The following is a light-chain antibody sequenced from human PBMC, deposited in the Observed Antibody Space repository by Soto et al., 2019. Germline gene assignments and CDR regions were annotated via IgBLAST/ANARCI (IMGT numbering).Light chain of an antibody. J-gene: IGLJ1*01. CDR3: SSYTDRKHLV. CDR1: SSGIGGYNS. CDR2: DVT. Sequence: QSVLTQSPSASGSPGQSVTISCTGTSSGIGGYNSVSWYQQHPGKAPKVMIYDVTKRPSGVPDRFSGSKSGNTASLTVSALQAEDEADYYCSSYTDRKHLVFGTGTKLTVL. V-gene: IGLV2-8*01.